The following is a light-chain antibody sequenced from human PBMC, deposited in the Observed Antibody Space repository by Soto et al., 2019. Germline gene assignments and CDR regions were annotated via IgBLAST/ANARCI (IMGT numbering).Light chain of an antibody. V-gene: IGKV3-20*01. J-gene: IGKJ2*01. CDR2: GAF. CDR3: QQYADSPRS. Sequence: IVLTQSPGTLSLSPGERATLSCRASRSVSSNFLAWYQQRRGQAPRLLIYGAFNRATGIPDRFSGSGSGTDFTLTIARLEPEDFAVYYCQQYADSPRSFGQGTKVDIK. CDR1: RSVSSNF.